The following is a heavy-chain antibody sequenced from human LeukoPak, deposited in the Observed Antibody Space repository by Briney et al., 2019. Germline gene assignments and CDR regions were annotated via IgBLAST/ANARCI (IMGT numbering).Heavy chain of an antibody. CDR1: GFTFSSYA. CDR2: ISYDGSNK. V-gene: IGHV3-30-3*01. Sequence: PGGSLRLSCAASGFTFSSYAMHWVRQAPGKGLERVAVISYDGSNKYYADSVKGRFTISRDNSKNTLYLLMNSLRAEDTAVYYCAREANFNYGGGSFDIWGQGTMVTVSS. J-gene: IGHJ3*02. CDR3: AREANFNYGGGSFDI. D-gene: IGHD4/OR15-4a*01.